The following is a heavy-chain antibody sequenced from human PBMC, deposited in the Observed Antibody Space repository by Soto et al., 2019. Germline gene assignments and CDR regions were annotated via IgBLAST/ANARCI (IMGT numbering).Heavy chain of an antibody. CDR1: GFTFSSYG. D-gene: IGHD3-3*01. CDR3: AKRRYDFWSGYYYYYYGMDV. J-gene: IGHJ6*02. V-gene: IGHV3-30*18. CDR2: ISYDGSNK. Sequence: GGSLRLSCAASGFTFSSYGMHWVRQAPGKGLEWVAVISYDGSNKYYADSVKGRFTISRDNSKNTLYLQMNSLRAEDTAVYYCAKRRYDFWSGYYYYYYGMDVWGQGTTVTVSS.